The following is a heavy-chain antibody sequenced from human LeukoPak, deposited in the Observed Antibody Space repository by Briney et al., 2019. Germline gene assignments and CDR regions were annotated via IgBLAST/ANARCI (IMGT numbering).Heavy chain of an antibody. CDR1: GSSIDSGYY. CDR3: ARAPLGPDAFDI. Sequence: SETLSLTCAVSGSSIDSGYYWGWIRQPPGKGLEWIGYIYHSGSTYYNPSLESRVTISVDTSKNQFSLKLSSVTAADTAVYYCARAPLGPDAFDIWGQGTMVIVSS. V-gene: IGHV4-38-2*01. CDR2: IYHSGST. J-gene: IGHJ3*02.